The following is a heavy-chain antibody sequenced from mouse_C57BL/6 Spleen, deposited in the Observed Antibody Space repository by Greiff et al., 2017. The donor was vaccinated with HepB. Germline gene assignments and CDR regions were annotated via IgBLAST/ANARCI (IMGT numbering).Heavy chain of an antibody. J-gene: IGHJ1*03. CDR1: GYTFTSYW. D-gene: IGHD1-1*02. CDR2: IYPGSGST. CDR3: ARLIGGYYWYFDV. Sequence: VQLQQSGAELVKPGASVKMFCKASGYTFTSYWITWVKQRPGQGLEWIGDIYPGSGSTNYNEKFKSKATLTVDTSSSTAYMQLSSLTSEDSAVYYCARLIGGYYWYFDVWGTGTTVTVSS. V-gene: IGHV1-55*01.